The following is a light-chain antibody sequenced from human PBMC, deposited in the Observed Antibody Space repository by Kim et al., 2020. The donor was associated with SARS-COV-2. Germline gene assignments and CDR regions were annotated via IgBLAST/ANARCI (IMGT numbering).Light chain of an antibody. Sequence: SPGERATLSCRASQSVRGSYLGWYQQKPGQAPRLLIYDASRRVTGIPDRFSGSGSGTDFTLTISRLEPEDFAVYYCQQYGTSPWTFGQGTKVEIK. CDR2: DAS. V-gene: IGKV3-20*01. J-gene: IGKJ1*01. CDR3: QQYGTSPWT. CDR1: QSVRGSY.